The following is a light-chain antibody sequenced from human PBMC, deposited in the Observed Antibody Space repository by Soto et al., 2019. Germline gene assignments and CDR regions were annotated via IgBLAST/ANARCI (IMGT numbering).Light chain of an antibody. Sequence: QSVLTQPPSASGTPGQRVTISCSGSSSNIGSNYVSWYQQLPGPAPKLLIYRNNQRPSGVPDRFSGSKSGTSASLAISGLRAEDEADYYGAAWDGSLSVVVFGGGTKLTVL. J-gene: IGLJ2*01. CDR1: SSNIGSNY. V-gene: IGLV1-47*01. CDR3: AAWDGSLSVVV. CDR2: RNN.